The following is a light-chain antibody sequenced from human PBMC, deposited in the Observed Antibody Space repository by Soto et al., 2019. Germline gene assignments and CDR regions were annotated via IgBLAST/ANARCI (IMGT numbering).Light chain of an antibody. J-gene: IGLJ3*02. CDR2: EVS. CDR1: SSDVGGYNY. Sequence: QSALTQPASVSGSPGQSITISCTGTSSDVGGYNYFSWYQQHPGKAPKLMIYEVSNRPSGVSNRLSGSKSGNTASLTISGIQAEDEADYYCSSYTSSSTWVFGGGPKLTVL. CDR3: SSYTSSSTWV. V-gene: IGLV2-14*01.